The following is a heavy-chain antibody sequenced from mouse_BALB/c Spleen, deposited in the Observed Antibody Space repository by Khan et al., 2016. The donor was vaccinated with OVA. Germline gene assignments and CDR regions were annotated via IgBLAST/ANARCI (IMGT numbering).Heavy chain of an antibody. V-gene: IGHV1S135*01. D-gene: IGHD2-2*01. J-gene: IGHJ3*01. Sequence: IQLVQSGPELMKPGTSVKISCKASGYSFTSYYIHWVKQSHGKSLEWIGYIDPFTGDTTYNQKFKGKATLTVDKSSSTAYMHLSSLTSEDSAVYYCARHGYVAWFAYWGQGTLVTVSA. CDR3: ARHGYVAWFAY. CDR1: GYSFTSYY. CDR2: IDPFTGDT.